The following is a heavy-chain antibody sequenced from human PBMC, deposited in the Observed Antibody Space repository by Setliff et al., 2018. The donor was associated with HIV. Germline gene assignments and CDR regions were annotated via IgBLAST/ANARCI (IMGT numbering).Heavy chain of an antibody. CDR3: ARRPPLTTGREYYFDF. CDR1: GGSITSFY. CDR2: FYTSGST. Sequence: SETLSLTCTVSGGSITSFYWNWIRQPAGRELEWIGYFYTSGSTNYNPSLKSRVTISIDTSKNQFSLKLNAVTAADTAVYYCARRPPLTTGREYYFDFWGQGTLVTVPQ. D-gene: IGHD1-1*01. V-gene: IGHV4-4*09. J-gene: IGHJ4*02.